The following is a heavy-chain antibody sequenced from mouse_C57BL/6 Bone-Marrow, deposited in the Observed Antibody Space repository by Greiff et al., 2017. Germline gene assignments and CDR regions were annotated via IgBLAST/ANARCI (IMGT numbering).Heavy chain of an antibody. CDR2: IDPSDSYT. J-gene: IGHJ4*01. CDR1: GYTFTSYW. Sequence: QVHVKQSGAELMKPGASVKLSCKATGYTFTSYWMHWVKQRPGQGLEWIGEIDPSDSYTNYNQKFKGKSTLTVDKSSSTAYMQLSSLTSEDSAVYYCAREGLRNLYAMDYWGQGTSVTVSS. D-gene: IGHD2-4*01. V-gene: IGHV1-69*01. CDR3: AREGLRNLYAMDY.